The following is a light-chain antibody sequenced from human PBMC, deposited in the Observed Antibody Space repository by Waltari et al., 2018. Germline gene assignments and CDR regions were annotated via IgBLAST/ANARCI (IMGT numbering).Light chain of an antibody. CDR3: QQRYKWPLT. CDR1: QSVSTY. Sequence: SCRAKQSVSTYVAWYQQRPGQPPRLLIYDSSSRATGIPARFSGSGSETDFTLTISSLEPEDFAVYYCQQRYKWPLTFGGGSKVEI. J-gene: IGKJ4*01. V-gene: IGKV3-11*01. CDR2: DSS.